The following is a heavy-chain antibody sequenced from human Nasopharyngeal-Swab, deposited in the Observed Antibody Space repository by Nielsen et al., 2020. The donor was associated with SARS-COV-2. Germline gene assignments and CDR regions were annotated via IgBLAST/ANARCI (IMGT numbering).Heavy chain of an antibody. J-gene: IGHJ6*02. Sequence: SQTLSLTCAVHVGSFSGYYWSWVRQPPGKGLEWIGEVDHTGRTNNNPSLHSRVTMSVDTSKNQFSLTLSSVTAADTAVYYCARGGYQLLLRNYYYGMDVWSQGTTVTVSS. CDR2: VDHTGRT. CDR1: VGSFSGYY. D-gene: IGHD2-15*01. CDR3: ARGGYQLLLRNYYYGMDV. V-gene: IGHV4-34*01.